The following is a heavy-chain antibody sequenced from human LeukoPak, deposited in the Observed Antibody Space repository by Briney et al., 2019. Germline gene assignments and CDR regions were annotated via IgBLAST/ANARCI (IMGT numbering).Heavy chain of an antibody. CDR3: AKARSRGIVVVPAALDY. CDR1: GFTVSSKY. Sequence: GGSLRLSCAASGFTVSSKYMSWVRQAPGKGLEWVSVIHSGGSTYYADSVKGRFTISRDNSKNTLYLQMNSLRAEDTAVYYCAKARSRGIVVVPAALDYWGQGTLVTVSS. V-gene: IGHV3-66*01. J-gene: IGHJ4*02. D-gene: IGHD2-2*01. CDR2: IHSGGST.